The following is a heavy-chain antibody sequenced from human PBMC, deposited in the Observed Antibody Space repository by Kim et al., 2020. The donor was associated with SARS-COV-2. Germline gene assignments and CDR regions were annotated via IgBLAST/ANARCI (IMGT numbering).Heavy chain of an antibody. D-gene: IGHD2-8*01. Sequence: GGSLRLSCAASGFSLTASGMGWVRQAPGQGLEWIAYITGGGTTYYGESVRGRFTISRDTLRSTLDLQMSSLRAEDTAVYYCAKTSQIELIRVLSYFD. CDR1: GFSLTASG. J-gene: IGHJ3*01. V-gene: IGHV3-23*01. CDR3: AKTSQIELIRVLSYFD. CDR2: ITGGGTT.